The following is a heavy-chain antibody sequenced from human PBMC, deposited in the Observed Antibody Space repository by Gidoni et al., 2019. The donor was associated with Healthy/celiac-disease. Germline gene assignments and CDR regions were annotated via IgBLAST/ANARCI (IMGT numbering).Heavy chain of an antibody. V-gene: IGHV5-51*01. CDR2: IYPCYSYT. Sequence: EVQLVQSGAEVKKPGESLKISCKGSGYSFTSYWIGWVRQMPGKGLGWMGIIYPCYSYTRYSPSFQGQVTISADKSISTAYLQWSSLKASDTAMYYCARGESYYYDSSGYGMDVWGQGTTVTVSS. CDR1: GYSFTSYW. J-gene: IGHJ6*02. CDR3: ARGESYYYDSSGYGMDV. D-gene: IGHD3-22*01.